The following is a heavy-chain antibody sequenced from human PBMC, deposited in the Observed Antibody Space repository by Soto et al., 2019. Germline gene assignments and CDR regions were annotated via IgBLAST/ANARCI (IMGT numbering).Heavy chain of an antibody. V-gene: IGHV1-2*04. J-gene: IGHJ6*03. CDR3: ARDLGATVTTRPQLYMDV. Sequence: ASVKVSCKASGYTFTSYGISWVRQAPGQGLEWMGWINPNSGGTNYAQKFQGWVTMTRDTSISTAYMELSRLRSDDTAVYYCARDLGATVTTRPQLYMDVWGKGTTVTVSS. CDR1: GYTFTSYG. CDR2: INPNSGGT. D-gene: IGHD4-4*01.